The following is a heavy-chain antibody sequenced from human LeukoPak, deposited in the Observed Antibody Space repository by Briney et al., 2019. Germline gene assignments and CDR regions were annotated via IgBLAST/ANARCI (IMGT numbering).Heavy chain of an antibody. V-gene: IGHV3-23*01. Sequence: PGGSLRLSCEASGFTFSSYAIHWVRQAPGKGLEWVSVISGSGNDIFYADSVAGRFIISRDNSENKVYLQIHSMRAEDTAVYYCARDFPGIAVAGTRPLDYWGQGTLVTVSS. CDR3: ARDFPGIAVAGTRPLDY. J-gene: IGHJ4*02. CDR1: GFTFSSYA. D-gene: IGHD6-19*01. CDR2: ISGSGNDI.